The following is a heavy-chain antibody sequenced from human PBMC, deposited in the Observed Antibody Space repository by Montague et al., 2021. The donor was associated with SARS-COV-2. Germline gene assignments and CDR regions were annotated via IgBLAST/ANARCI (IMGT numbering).Heavy chain of an antibody. CDR3: VRGIEAAGSYDY. D-gene: IGHD6-13*01. J-gene: IGHJ4*02. CDR2: TYYRSMWKS. Sequence: CAISGDSVSSNSATWNWIRQSPSRGLEWLGRTYYRSMWKSDYARSVKSRIAINPDTSKNQFSLQLSSVTPEDTALYYCVRGIEAAGSYDYWGQETLVTVSS. V-gene: IGHV6-1*01. CDR1: GDSVSSNSAT.